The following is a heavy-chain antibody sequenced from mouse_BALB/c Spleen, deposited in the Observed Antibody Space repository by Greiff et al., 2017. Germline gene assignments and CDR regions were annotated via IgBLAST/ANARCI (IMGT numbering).Heavy chain of an antibody. J-gene: IGHJ1*01. D-gene: IGHD2-2*01. Sequence: VQLQQSGPELVKPGASVRISCKASGYTFTSYYIHWVKQRPGQGLEWIGWIYPGNVNTKYNEKFKGKATLTADKSSSTAYMQLSSLTSEDSAVYFCARSLLWLRDWYFDVWGAGTTVTVSS. CDR2: IYPGNVNT. CDR1: GYTFTSYY. CDR3: ARSLLWLRDWYFDV. V-gene: IGHV1S56*01.